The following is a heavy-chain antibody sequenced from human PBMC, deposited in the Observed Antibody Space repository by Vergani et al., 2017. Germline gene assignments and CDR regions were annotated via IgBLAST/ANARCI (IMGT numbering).Heavy chain of an antibody. CDR1: GFTFSDYY. J-gene: IGHJ1*01. Sequence: QVQLVESGGGLVKPGGSLRLSCAASGFTFSDYYMSWIRQAPGKGLEWVSYISSSGCSTYYADSVKGRFTIARDNSKNTLYLQMNSLRAEDTAVYYCAKYSSGLGSRSEYFQHWGQGTLVTVSS. CDR3: AKYSSGLGSRSEYFQH. D-gene: IGHD6-19*01. V-gene: IGHV3-11*01. CDR2: ISSSGCST.